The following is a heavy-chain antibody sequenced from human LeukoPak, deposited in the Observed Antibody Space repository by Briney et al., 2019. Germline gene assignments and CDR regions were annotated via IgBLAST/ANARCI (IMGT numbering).Heavy chain of an antibody. D-gene: IGHD1-1*01. V-gene: IGHV3-21*01. CDR2: ISSSSSYI. CDR1: GFTFSSYG. CDR3: ARTTGDFDY. Sequence: PGRSLRLSCAASGFTFSSYGMHWVRQAPGKGLEWVSSISSSSSYIYYADSVKGRFTISRDNAKNSLYLQMNSLRAEDTAVYYCARTTGDFDYWGQGTLVTVSS. J-gene: IGHJ4*02.